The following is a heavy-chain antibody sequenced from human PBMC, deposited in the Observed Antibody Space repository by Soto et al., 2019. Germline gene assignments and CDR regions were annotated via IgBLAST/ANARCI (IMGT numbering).Heavy chain of an antibody. V-gene: IGHV3-30-3*01. Sequence: GGSLRLSCAASGFTFSSYAMHWVRQAPGKGLEWVAVISYDGSNKYYADSVKGRFTISRDNSKNTLYLQMNSLRAEDTAVYYCARGSGSSFRSWDYYGMDVWGQGTTVTVSS. CDR2: ISYDGSNK. D-gene: IGHD6-13*01. CDR3: ARGSGSSFRSWDYYGMDV. CDR1: GFTFSSYA. J-gene: IGHJ6*02.